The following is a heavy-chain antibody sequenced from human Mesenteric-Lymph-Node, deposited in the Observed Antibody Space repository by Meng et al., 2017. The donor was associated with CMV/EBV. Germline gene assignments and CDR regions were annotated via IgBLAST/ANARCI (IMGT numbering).Heavy chain of an antibody. D-gene: IGHD6-19*01. V-gene: IGHV3-21*01. CDR1: GFTFSSYS. Sequence: GGSLRLSCAASGFTFSSYSMNWVRQAPGKGLEWVSSISSSSSYIYYADSVKGRFTISRDNAKNSLSLQMDSLRAEDTAVYFCARGLYTSGWCFDCWGQGTLVTVSS. J-gene: IGHJ4*02. CDR2: ISSSSSYI. CDR3: ARGLYTSGWCFDC.